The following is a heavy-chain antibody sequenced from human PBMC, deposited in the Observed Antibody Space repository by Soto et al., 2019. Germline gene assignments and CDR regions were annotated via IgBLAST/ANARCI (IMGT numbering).Heavy chain of an antibody. Sequence: EVQLLESGGGLVQPGGSLRLSCVASGFTFSNYAMSWVRQAPGKGLEWVSAVSASGGTPYYAASVQGRFTISRDNSKSTFYLQLSSLRVEDQAIYYCAKGRTSRHTWGFDYWGQGTLVTVSS. J-gene: IGHJ4*02. V-gene: IGHV3-23*01. CDR1: GFTFSNYA. CDR3: AKGRTSRHTWGFDY. D-gene: IGHD7-27*01. CDR2: VSASGGTP.